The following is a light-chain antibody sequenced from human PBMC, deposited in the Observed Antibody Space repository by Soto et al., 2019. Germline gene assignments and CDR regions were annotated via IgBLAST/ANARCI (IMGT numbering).Light chain of an antibody. J-gene: IGKJ3*01. CDR3: QQYGSSPFT. CDR1: QSVSSTY. CDR2: GAS. V-gene: IGKV3-20*01. Sequence: EIVLTQSPGTLSLSPGERATLSCRASQSVSSTYLAWYQQKPGQAPSLLIYGASSRATGVPDRFSGSGSGTDFTLTISRLEPEDFAVYYCQQYGSSPFTFGPGTKVDLK.